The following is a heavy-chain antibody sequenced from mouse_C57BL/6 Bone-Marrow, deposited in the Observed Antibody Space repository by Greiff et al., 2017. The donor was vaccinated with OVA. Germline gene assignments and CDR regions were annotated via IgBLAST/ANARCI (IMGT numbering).Heavy chain of an antibody. CDR3: TTSTVRGFDV. D-gene: IGHD1-1*01. J-gene: IGHJ1*03. Sequence: EVKLVESGAELVRPGASVKLSCTASGFNIKDDYMHWVKQRPEQGLEWIGWIDPENGDTEYASKFQGKATITADTSSNTAYLQLSSLTSEDTAVYYCTTSTVRGFDVWGTGTTVTVSS. CDR1: GFNIKDDY. CDR2: IDPENGDT. V-gene: IGHV14-4*01.